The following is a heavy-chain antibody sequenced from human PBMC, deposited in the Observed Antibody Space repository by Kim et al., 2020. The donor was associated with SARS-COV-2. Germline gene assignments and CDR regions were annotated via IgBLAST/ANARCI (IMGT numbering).Heavy chain of an antibody. D-gene: IGHD3-22*01. CDR3: ARGSSSGYYSSDY. CDR1: GFTVSSNY. J-gene: IGHJ4*02. Sequence: GGSLRLSCAASGFTVSSNYMSWVRQAPGKGLEWVSVIYSGGTTYYADSVKGRFTISRDNSKNTLYLQMNSLRAEDMAVYYCARGSSSGYYSSDYWGQGTLVTVSS. V-gene: IGHV3-66*01. CDR2: IYSGGTT.